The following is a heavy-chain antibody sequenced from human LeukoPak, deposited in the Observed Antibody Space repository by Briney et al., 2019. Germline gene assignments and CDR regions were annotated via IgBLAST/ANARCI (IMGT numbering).Heavy chain of an antibody. D-gene: IGHD6-19*01. J-gene: IGHJ4*02. CDR1: GGTFSSYA. CDR3: ARASSGPNEENYFDY. Sequence: SVKVSCKASGGTFSSYAISWVRQAPGQGLEWMGRIIPILGIANYAQKFQGRVTITADKSTSTAYMELSSLRSEDTAVYYCARASSGPNEENYFDYWGQGTLVTVSS. V-gene: IGHV1-69*04. CDR2: IIPILGIA.